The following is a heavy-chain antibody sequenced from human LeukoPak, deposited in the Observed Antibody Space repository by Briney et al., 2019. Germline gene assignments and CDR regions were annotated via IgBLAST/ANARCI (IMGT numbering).Heavy chain of an antibody. D-gene: IGHD4-17*01. J-gene: IGHJ5*02. CDR3: ASLGDYPDL. CDR2: ISYDGSNK. CDR1: GFTFSSYG. V-gene: IGHV3-30*03. Sequence: GGSLRLSCAASGFTFSSYGMHWVRQAPGKGLEWVAVISYDGSNKYYADSVKGRFTISRDNSKNTLYLQMNSLRTEDTAVYYCASLGDYPDLWGQGTLVTVSS.